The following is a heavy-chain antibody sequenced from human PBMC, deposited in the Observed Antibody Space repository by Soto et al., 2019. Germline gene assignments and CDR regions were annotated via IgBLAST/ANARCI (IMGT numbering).Heavy chain of an antibody. Sequence: QVQLVQSGAEVKKPGSSVKVSCKASGGTFSSYTISWVRQAPGQGLEWMRRIIPILGIANYAQKFQGRVTITADKSTSTADMELISLRSEDTAVYYCARGDDSSWFDPWGQGTLVTVSS. D-gene: IGHD3-22*01. CDR1: GGTFSSYT. J-gene: IGHJ5*02. CDR2: IIPILGIA. CDR3: ARGDDSSWFDP. V-gene: IGHV1-69*02.